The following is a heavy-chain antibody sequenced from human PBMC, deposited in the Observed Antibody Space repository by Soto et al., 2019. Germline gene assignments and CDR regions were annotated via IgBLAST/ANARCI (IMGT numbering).Heavy chain of an antibody. CDR2: IWHDGSRK. J-gene: IGHJ6*02. V-gene: IGHV3-33*06. D-gene: IGHD6-13*01. Sequence: QVQVVESGGGVVQPGRSLKLSCAASGFSLRNYAIHWVRQAPGKGLERVALIWHDGSRKYYAESVKGRFTISRDNSNNTLYLQMNSLRGEDTAVYYCAKNKQPLAYYSFYGMELWGQGTAVTVS. CDR3: AKNKQPLAYYSFYGMEL. CDR1: GFSLRNYA.